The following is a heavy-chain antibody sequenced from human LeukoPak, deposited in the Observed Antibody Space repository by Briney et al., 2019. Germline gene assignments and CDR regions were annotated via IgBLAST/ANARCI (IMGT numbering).Heavy chain of an antibody. J-gene: IGHJ3*02. V-gene: IGHV3-21*01. CDR3: AGARGSGWDAFDI. Sequence: GGSLRLSCAASGFSFSSYSMNWVRQAPGKGLEWVSSISSSSSYISYADSVKGRFTISRDNAKDSLYLQMDSLRAEDTGVFYCAGARGSGWDAFDIWGQGTMVTVSS. D-gene: IGHD6-19*01. CDR2: ISSSSSYI. CDR1: GFSFSSYS.